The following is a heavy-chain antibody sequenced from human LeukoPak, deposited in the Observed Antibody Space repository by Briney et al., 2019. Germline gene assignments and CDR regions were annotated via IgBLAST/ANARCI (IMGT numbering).Heavy chain of an antibody. V-gene: IGHV3-21*01. D-gene: IGHD6-19*01. Sequence: PGGSLRLSYAASGFTFSSYSMNWVRQAPGKGLEWVSSISSSSSYIYYADSVKGRFTISRDNAKNSLYLQMNSLRAEDTAVYYCARERENMSSGWYDWFDPWGQGTLVTVSS. J-gene: IGHJ5*02. CDR3: ARERENMSSGWYDWFDP. CDR2: ISSSSSYI. CDR1: GFTFSSYS.